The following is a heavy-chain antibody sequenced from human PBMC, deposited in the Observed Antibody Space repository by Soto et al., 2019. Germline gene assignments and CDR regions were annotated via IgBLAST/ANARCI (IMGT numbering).Heavy chain of an antibody. J-gene: IGHJ6*02. Sequence: GGSLRLSCAASGFTFSSYAMSWVRQTPGKGLEWVSTLSGSGGTTYYADSVEGQLTISRDNSKSTLYLQMNSLRAEDTAVYYCARSDSNSSSWPYYYYYGMDVWGQGTTVTVSS. CDR1: GFTFSSYA. CDR2: LSGSGGTT. V-gene: IGHV3-23*01. CDR3: ARSDSNSSSWPYYYYYGMDV. D-gene: IGHD6-13*01.